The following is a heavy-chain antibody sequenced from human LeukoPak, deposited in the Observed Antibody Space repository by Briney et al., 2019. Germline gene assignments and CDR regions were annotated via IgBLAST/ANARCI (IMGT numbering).Heavy chain of an antibody. CDR2: IKDGGTTT. J-gene: IGHJ5*02. D-gene: IGHD4-11*01. V-gene: IGHV3-74*01. CDR1: GFTFSSYW. CDR3: AKDAQRGFDYSNSLEH. Sequence: GGSLRLSCAASGFTFSSYWIHWVRQVPGKGLVWVSRIKDGGTTTDYADSVKGRFTISRDDAKNTLYLQMNSLRAEDTAVYYCAKDAQRGFDYSNSLEHWGQGTLVTVSS.